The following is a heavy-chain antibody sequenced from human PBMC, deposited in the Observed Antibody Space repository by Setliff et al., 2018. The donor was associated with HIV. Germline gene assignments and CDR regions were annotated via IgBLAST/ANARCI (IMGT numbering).Heavy chain of an antibody. CDR2: IYYTGST. CDR3: ARGRRNEWELLLLAFDM. V-gene: IGHV4-59*11. J-gene: IGHJ3*02. Sequence: SETLSLTCNVSGGSISSHYWSWIRQPPGKGLEWIGYIYYTGSTNYNPSLKSRVTISVDTSKNQFSLKLSSVTAADTAVYYCARGRRNEWELLLLAFDMWGQGTMVTVSS. D-gene: IGHD1-26*01. CDR1: GGSISSHY.